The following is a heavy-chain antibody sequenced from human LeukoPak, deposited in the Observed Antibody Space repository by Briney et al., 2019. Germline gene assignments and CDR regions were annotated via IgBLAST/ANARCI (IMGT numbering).Heavy chain of an antibody. D-gene: IGHD3-22*01. J-gene: IGHJ4*02. CDR2: ISSSGSTI. CDR1: GFTFSSYE. Sequence: GGSLRLSCAASGFTFSSYEMNWVRQAPGKGLEWVSYISSSGSTIYYADSVKGRFTISRDNAKNSLYLQMNSLRAEDTAVYYCARAPTDYYDSSGYYNLYYFDYWGQGTLVTVSS. V-gene: IGHV3-48*03. CDR3: ARAPTDYYDSSGYYNLYYFDY.